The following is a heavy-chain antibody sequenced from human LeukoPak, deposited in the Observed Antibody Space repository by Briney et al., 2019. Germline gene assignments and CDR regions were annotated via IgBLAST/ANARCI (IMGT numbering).Heavy chain of an antibody. V-gene: IGHV3-30*18. D-gene: IGHD5-12*01. Sequence: PSETLSLTCAVYGGSFSGYYWSWIRQPPGKGLEWVAVISYDGSNKYYADSVKGRFTISRDNSKNTLYLQMNSLRAEDTAVYYCAKEMATTYYYYYGMDVWGQGTTVTVSS. CDR3: AKEMATTYYYYYGMDV. CDR2: ISYDGSNK. CDR1: GGSFSGYY. J-gene: IGHJ6*02.